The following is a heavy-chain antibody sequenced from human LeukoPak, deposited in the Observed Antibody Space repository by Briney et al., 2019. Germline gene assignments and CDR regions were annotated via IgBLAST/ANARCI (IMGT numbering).Heavy chain of an antibody. CDR1: GGSISSGGYY. CDR2: IYYSGST. CDR3: ASLTTVTTDYMDV. J-gene: IGHJ6*03. V-gene: IGHV4-30-2*03. Sequence: SQTLSLTCTVSGGSISSGGYYWSWIRQPPGKGLEWIGSIYYSGSTYYNPSLKSRVTISVDTSKNQFSLKLSSVTAADTAVYYCASLTTVTTDYMDVWGKGTTVTVSS. D-gene: IGHD4-17*01.